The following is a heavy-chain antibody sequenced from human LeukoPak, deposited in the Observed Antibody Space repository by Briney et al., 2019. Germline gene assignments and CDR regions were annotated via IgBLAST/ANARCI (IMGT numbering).Heavy chain of an antibody. D-gene: IGHD3-16*01. CDR3: VRARLRARLGAFDV. V-gene: IGHV3-30*03. Sequence: GGSLRLSCLTSGFTFCHYVMHWVRQAPGKGLEWLAVISYDETRKFYADAVQGRFTISRDNSNYTLFLQMHSLRSDDSADYYCVRARLRARLGAFDVWGQGTVVTVSS. CDR2: ISYDETRK. CDR1: GFTFCHYV. J-gene: IGHJ3*01.